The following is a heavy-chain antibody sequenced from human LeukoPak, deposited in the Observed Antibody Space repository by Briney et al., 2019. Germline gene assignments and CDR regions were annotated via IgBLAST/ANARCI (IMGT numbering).Heavy chain of an antibody. J-gene: IGHJ4*02. CDR2: ISSSSSTI. CDR1: GFTFSSYS. CDR3: AREYSSGWYGY. V-gene: IGHV3-48*01. Sequence: GGSLRLSCAGSGFTFSSYSMNWVRQAPGKGMEWVSYISSSSSTIYYADSVKGRFTISRDNAKNSLYLQMNSLRAEDTAVYYCAREYSSGWYGYWGQGTLVTVSS. D-gene: IGHD6-19*01.